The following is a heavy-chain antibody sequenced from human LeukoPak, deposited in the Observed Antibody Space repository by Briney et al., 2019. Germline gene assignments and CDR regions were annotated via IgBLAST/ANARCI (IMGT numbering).Heavy chain of an antibody. D-gene: IGHD3-3*01. V-gene: IGHV3-30*18. CDR1: GFSFSSYG. CDR3: AKMPGDFWSAFYHYFDF. Sequence: LGGSLRLSCAASGFSFSSYGMHWVRQAPGKGLEWVALTSYDGSNKYYGDSVKGRSTVSRDNSKNTLYLQMNSLRAQDTAVYYCAKMPGDFWSAFYHYFDFWGQGTLVTVSS. CDR2: TSYDGSNK. J-gene: IGHJ4*02.